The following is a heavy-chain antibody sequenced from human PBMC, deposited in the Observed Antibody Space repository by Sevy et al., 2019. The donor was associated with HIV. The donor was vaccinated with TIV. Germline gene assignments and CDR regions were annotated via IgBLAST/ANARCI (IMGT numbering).Heavy chain of an antibody. CDR2: ISYDGSNK. V-gene: IGHV3-30-3*01. Sequence: GGSLRLSCAASGFTFSSYAMHWVRQAPGKGLEWVAVISYDGSNKYYADSVKGRFTISRDNSKNTLYVQMNSLRAEDTAVYYCARDRAIGPGWDAFDIWGQGTMVTASS. CDR1: GFTFSSYA. D-gene: IGHD2-21*01. J-gene: IGHJ3*02. CDR3: ARDRAIGPGWDAFDI.